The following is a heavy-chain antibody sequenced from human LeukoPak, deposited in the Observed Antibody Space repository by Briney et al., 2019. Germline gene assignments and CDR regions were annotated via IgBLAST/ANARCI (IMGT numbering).Heavy chain of an antibody. J-gene: IGHJ4*02. CDR3: ARPPSRGYSSSFEY. D-gene: IGHD2-2*03. Sequence: GESQKISCKGSGYSFPTYWIAWVRQMPGKGLEWVGIIYPDESNIRYSPSFQGQVTISADKSISTAYLQWSSLKASDTAMYYCARPPSRGYSSSFEYWGQGTLVTVSS. V-gene: IGHV5-51*01. CDR2: IYPDESNI. CDR1: GYSFPTYW.